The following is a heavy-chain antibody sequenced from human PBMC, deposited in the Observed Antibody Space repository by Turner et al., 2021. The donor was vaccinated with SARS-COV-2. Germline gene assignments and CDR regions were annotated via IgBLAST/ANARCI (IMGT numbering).Heavy chain of an antibody. CDR1: GFTFSSYA. CDR3: SANPEYVHTAMGLDH. D-gene: IGHD5-18*01. Sequence: QVPLVESGGGVVQPGRSMRLLGAASGFTFSSYALHWVRHGTAKGLGLVGVVLYYVSSRTYADSVKDRLTISRDNSTNTQYLQMNSLRAEDTTVYYCSANPEYVHTAMGLDHWGQGTLVTVSS. J-gene: IGHJ4*02. V-gene: IGHV3-30-3*01. CDR2: VLYYVSSR.